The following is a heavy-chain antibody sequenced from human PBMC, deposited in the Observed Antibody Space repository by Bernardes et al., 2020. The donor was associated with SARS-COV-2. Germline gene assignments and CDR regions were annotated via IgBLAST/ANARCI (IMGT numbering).Heavy chain of an antibody. J-gene: IGHJ4*02. Sequence: GSLRPSLAASGFTFSSYAMSWVRPAPGKGLEWVSALSGSGGSKYYADSVKGRFTISRDNSKNTLYLQMNSLRAEDTAVYYCARAEPGIAASFDYWGQGTLVTVSS. CDR1: GFTFSSYA. V-gene: IGHV3-23*01. CDR2: LSGSGGSK. CDR3: ARAEPGIAASFDY. D-gene: IGHD6-13*01.